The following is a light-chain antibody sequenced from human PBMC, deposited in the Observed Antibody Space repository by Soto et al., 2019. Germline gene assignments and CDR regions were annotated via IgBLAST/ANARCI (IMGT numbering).Light chain of an antibody. CDR3: SSYTSSSADVV. J-gene: IGLJ2*01. CDR1: SSDVGGYNY. V-gene: IGLV2-14*01. Sequence: QSALTQPASVSGSPGQSITISCTGTSSDVGGYNYVSWYQQHPGKAPKLMIYEVSYRPSGVSNRFSGSKSGNTASLTISGLQAEDEADYYCSSYTSSSADVVFGGGTQLTVL. CDR2: EVS.